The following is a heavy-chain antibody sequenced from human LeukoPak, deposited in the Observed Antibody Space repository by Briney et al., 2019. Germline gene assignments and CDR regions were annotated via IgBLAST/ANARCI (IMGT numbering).Heavy chain of an antibody. CDR3: ARGGYYTLEYYYYMDV. Sequence: SETLSLTCTVSGGSISSYYWSWVRQPPGKGLEWIGYIYYSGGTNYNPSLKSRVTMSVDTSKNQFSLSLHSVTAADTAVYYCARGGYYTLEYYYYMDVWGKGTTVTVSS. V-gene: IGHV4-59*01. CDR2: IYYSGGT. J-gene: IGHJ6*03. D-gene: IGHD3-3*01. CDR1: GGSISSYY.